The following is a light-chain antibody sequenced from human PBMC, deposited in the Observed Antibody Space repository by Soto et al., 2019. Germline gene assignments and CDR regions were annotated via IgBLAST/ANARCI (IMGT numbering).Light chain of an antibody. CDR2: WAS. CDR3: QQYYSTPLT. CDR1: QSVLYSSNNKNQ. J-gene: IGKJ4*01. V-gene: IGKV4-1*01. Sequence: DIVMTQSPDSLAVSLGERATINCKSSQSVLYSSNNKNQLSWYQQKPGQPPKLLVYWASTRESGVPDRFSGSGSGTDFTLTISSLQAEDVEVYYCQQYYSTPLTFGGGTKVEIK.